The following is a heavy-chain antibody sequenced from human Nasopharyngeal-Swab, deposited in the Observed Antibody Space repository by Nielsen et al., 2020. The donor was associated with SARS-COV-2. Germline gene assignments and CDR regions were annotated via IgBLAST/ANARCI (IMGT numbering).Heavy chain of an antibody. Sequence: GESLKISCVASGFDVGSSYMTWVRQAPGKGLEWVSIIYAGGRTFYGDSVQGRVTISRDYSKNPMYLQMNSLRSEDTAVYYCARGPLEARGIYFDSWGQGTLITVSS. CDR3: ARGPLEARGIYFDS. V-gene: IGHV3-53*01. CDR1: GFDVGSSY. J-gene: IGHJ4*02. D-gene: IGHD1-1*01. CDR2: IYAGGRT.